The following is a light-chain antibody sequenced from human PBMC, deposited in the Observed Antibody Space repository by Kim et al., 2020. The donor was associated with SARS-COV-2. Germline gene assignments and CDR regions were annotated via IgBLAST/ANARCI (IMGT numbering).Light chain of an antibody. CDR3: QQYSTYPRT. CDR1: QGISSY. CDR2: AAS. V-gene: IGKV1-9*01. Sequence: IQLTQSPSSLSASVGDRVTITCRASQGISSYLAWYQQKPGKAPKLLIYAASTLQGGVPSRFSGSGSGTEFALTISCLQSEDFATYYCQQYSTYPRTFGQGTKLEI. J-gene: IGKJ2*01.